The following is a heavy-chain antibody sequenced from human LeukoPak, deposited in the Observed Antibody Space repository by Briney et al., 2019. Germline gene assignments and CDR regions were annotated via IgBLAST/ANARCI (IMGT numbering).Heavy chain of an antibody. CDR2: IRTTAEGAKYA. Sequence: PGGSLRLSCATSGFSFTDYPMNWVRQAPGKGLEWISNIRTTAEGAKYAYYADSVRGRFTISRDNAKNSLDLQMNSLRAEDTAVYYCARGSDFVWGSYRPYFDYWGQGTLVTVSS. V-gene: IGHV3-21*05. CDR1: GFSFTDYP. CDR3: ARGSDFVWGSYRPYFDY. D-gene: IGHD3-16*02. J-gene: IGHJ4*02.